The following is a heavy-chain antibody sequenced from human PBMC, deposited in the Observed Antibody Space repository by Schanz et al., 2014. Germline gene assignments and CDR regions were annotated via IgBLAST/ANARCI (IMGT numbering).Heavy chain of an antibody. CDR2: IKGDSSEK. CDR3: ARDPNSVNEIDY. J-gene: IGHJ4*02. V-gene: IGHV3-7*03. Sequence: VQLVESGGALVQPGGSLRLSFLSSFFTCSEPFMIFFLHPPGKGLEWVANIKGDSSEKNYVDSVKGRFTLSRDNAKKTMDLQMNSLRVEDTAVYYCARDPNSVNEIDYWGQGTLVTVSS. CDR1: FFTCSEPF. D-gene: IGHD5-12*01.